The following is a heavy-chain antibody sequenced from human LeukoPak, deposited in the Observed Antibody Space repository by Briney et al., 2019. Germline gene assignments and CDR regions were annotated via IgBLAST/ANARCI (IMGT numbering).Heavy chain of an antibody. CDR3: ARDEYSSSSFDY. CDR1: GGSISSYY. J-gene: IGHJ4*02. D-gene: IGHD6-6*01. Sequence: SETLSLTCTVSGGSISSYYWSWIRQPAGKGLEWIGRIYTSGSTNYNPSLKSRVTMSVDTSKNQLSLKLSSVTAADTAVYYCARDEYSSSSFDYWGQGTLVTVSS. CDR2: IYTSGST. V-gene: IGHV4-4*07.